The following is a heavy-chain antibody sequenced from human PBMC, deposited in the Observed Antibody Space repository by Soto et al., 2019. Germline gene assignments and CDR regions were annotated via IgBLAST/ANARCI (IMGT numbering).Heavy chain of an antibody. D-gene: IGHD3-22*01. CDR3: ARGCSYDSTLAFDS. CDR1: WDSIISSDFY. V-gene: IGHV4-39*07. Sequence: SDTQSLTCTVSWDSIISSDFYWGWVRQPPGKGLEWIGIIFYLWSPEYNPSLKSRVTISVDTSKNQFSLRLTSVDAADTAVYYCARGCSYDSTLAFDSWGQGALVTVSS. J-gene: IGHJ4*02. CDR2: IFYLWSP.